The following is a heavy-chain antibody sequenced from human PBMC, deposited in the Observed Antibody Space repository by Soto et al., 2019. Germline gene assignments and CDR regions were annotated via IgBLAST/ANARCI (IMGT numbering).Heavy chain of an antibody. CDR3: ARDLNYYGSGSYSDY. CDR1: GFTFISYS. Sequence: EVQLVESGGGLVKPGGSLRLSCEASGFTFISYSMNWVRQAPGKGLEWVSSISSSSSYIYYADSVKGRFTISRDNAKNSLYLQMNSLRAEDTAVYYCARDLNYYGSGSYSDYWGQGTLVTVSS. J-gene: IGHJ4*02. V-gene: IGHV3-21*01. CDR2: ISSSSSYI. D-gene: IGHD3-10*01.